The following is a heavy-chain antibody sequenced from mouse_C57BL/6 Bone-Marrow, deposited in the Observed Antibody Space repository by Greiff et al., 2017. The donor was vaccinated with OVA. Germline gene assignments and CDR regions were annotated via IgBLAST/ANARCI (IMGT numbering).Heavy chain of an antibody. CDR1: GYAFSSSW. CDR3: ARGCYWYFDV. Sequence: QVQLQQSGAELVKPGASVKISCKASGYAFSSSWMNWVKQRPGKGLEWIGQIYPGDGDTNYNGKFKGKATLTADKSSSTAYMQLSSLPSEDSAVYFCARGCYWYFDVWGTGTTVTVSS. CDR2: IYPGDGDT. V-gene: IGHV1-80*01. J-gene: IGHJ1*03.